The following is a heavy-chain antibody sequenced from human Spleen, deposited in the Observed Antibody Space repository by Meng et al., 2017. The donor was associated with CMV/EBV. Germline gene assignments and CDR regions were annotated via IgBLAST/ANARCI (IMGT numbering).Heavy chain of an antibody. CDR3: ARTPYDSSGWRWFDP. CDR2: IYYSGST. J-gene: IGHJ5*02. CDR1: GGSFSGYY. Sequence: QVQLQEWGAGLLKPSETLSLTCAVYGGSFSGYYWSWIRQPPGKGLEWIGRIYYSGSTNYNPSLKSRVTISVDTSKNQFSLKLSSVTAGDTAVYYCARTPYDSSGWRWFDPWGQGTLVTVSS. V-gene: IGHV4-34*01. D-gene: IGHD3-22*01.